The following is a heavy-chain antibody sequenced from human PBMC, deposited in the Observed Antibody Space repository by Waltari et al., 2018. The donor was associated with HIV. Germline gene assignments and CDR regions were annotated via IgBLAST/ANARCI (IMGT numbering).Heavy chain of an antibody. D-gene: IGHD2-21*02. J-gene: IGHJ3*01. V-gene: IGHV3-30*03. Sequence: QVQLIQSGGGVVQSGGSLRISCTAPGFSLSNYGVHGVRQAPGKGLDWVALISHDGNSHFYADSVKGRFTVSRDNSKDRVYLQMNSLTTDDTAVYYCATYCGGDCYFGEVSFDVWGQGTMVIVS. CDR2: ISHDGNSH. CDR1: GFSLSNYG. CDR3: ATYCGGDCYFGEVSFDV.